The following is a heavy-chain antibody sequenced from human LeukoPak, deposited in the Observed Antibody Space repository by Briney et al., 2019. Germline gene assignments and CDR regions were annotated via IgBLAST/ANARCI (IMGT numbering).Heavy chain of an antibody. V-gene: IGHV3-64D*09. CDR1: GFTFSSYV. CDR3: VSSIVGATHAFDI. D-gene: IGHD1-26*01. Sequence: PGGSLRLSCSASGFTFSSYVMHWVRQAPGKGLEYVSAISSNGGSTCYADSVKGRFTISRDNSKNTLYLQMSSLRAEDTAVYYCVSSIVGATHAFDIWGQGTMVTVSS. CDR2: ISSNGGST. J-gene: IGHJ3*02.